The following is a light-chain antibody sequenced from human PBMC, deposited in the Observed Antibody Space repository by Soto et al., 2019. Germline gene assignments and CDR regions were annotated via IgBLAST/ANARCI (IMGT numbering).Light chain of an antibody. CDR2: DAS. J-gene: IGKJ5*01. Sequence: DIQMTQSPSTLSASVGDRVTITCRASQSISSWLAWYQQTPGKAPELLIYDASSLESGVPSRFSGSGSGTEFTLTISSLQPDDFATYYCQQYNSYPITFGQGTRLEI. CDR1: QSISSW. V-gene: IGKV1-5*01. CDR3: QQYNSYPIT.